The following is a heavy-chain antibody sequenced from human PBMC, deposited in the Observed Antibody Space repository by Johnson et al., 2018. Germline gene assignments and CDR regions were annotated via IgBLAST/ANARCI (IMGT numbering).Heavy chain of an antibody. CDR1: GDSISGYY. Sequence: QVQLQQWGARLLKXSETLSLXCIVSGDSISGYYWNWIRQPAGKGLEWIGRFFTTENTNSNPSLRSRVTMSIDMSKSEFFLKLTSVTAADSAVYYCARGHPRAFAFDYWGQGTLVTVSS. CDR3: ARGHPRAFAFDY. V-gene: IGHV4-59*10. J-gene: IGHJ4*02. CDR2: FFTTENT.